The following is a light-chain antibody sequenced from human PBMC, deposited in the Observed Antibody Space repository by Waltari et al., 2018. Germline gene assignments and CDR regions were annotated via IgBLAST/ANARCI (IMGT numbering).Light chain of an antibody. CDR3: QQCNNSPPT. Sequence: EIVLTQSPATLSLSAGEGATISCMASQSVSSQLVWYQQKRGQAPRLLIYDASNRATGIPARFSGSGSGTDFTLTISSLEPEDFAVYYCQQCNNSPPTFGQGTKVEIK. CDR1: QSVSSQ. J-gene: IGKJ1*01. V-gene: IGKV3-11*01. CDR2: DAS.